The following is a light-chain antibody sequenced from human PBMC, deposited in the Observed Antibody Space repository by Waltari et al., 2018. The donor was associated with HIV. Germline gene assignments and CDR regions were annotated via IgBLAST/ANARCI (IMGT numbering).Light chain of an antibody. J-gene: IGLJ3*02. Sequence: QSVLTQPPSASGTPGQRVTISCSGGTSNIGNTYVYWYQQLPGTAPKLLIYRHNQRPSAVPDRFSGSKSGTSASLAISGLRSEDEADYYCAAWDDSLSGPVFGGGTKLTVL. CDR1: TSNIGNTY. V-gene: IGLV1-47*01. CDR2: RHN. CDR3: AAWDDSLSGPV.